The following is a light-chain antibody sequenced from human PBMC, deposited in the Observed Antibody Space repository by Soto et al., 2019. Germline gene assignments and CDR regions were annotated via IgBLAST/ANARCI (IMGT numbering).Light chain of an antibody. J-gene: IGKJ1*01. Sequence: IVMTRSPTTLSVSPGERATVCCRASQSVSSSYLAWYQQKPGQAPRLLIHGATTRATGIPARFSGSGSGTEFTLTISSLQSEDFAVYYCQQYNNWPRTFGQGTKVDIK. CDR2: GAT. V-gene: IGKV3-15*01. CDR3: QQYNNWPRT. CDR1: QSVSSSY.